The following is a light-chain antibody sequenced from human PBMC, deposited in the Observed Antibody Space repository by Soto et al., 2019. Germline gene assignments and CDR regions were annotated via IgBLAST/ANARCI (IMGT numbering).Light chain of an antibody. CDR1: SSNIGANYD. V-gene: IGLV1-40*01. CDR3: QSYDSSLSAVV. J-gene: IGLJ2*01. Sequence: QSVLTQPPSVSGAPGQRVTISCTGSSSNIGANYDVQWYQQLPGTAPRLLIYGNNNRPSGVPDRISGSKSGTSASLAITGLQAEDEAHYYCQSYDSSLSAVVFGGGTKLTVL. CDR2: GNN.